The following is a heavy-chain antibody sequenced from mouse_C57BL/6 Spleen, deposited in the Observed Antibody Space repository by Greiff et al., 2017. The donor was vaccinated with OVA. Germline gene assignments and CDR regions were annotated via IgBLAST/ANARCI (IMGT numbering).Heavy chain of an antibody. CDR2: ISSGGSYT. D-gene: IGHD2-1*01. Sequence: EVKLVESGGDLVKPGGSLKLSCAASGFTFSSYGMSWVRQTPDKRLEWVATISSGGSYTYYPDSVKGRVTISRDNAKNTLYLQMSRLKSEDTAMYYCARQDGNYEYYFDYWGQGTALTVA. J-gene: IGHJ2*01. CDR3: ARQDGNYEYYFDY. V-gene: IGHV5-6*01. CDR1: GFTFSSYG.